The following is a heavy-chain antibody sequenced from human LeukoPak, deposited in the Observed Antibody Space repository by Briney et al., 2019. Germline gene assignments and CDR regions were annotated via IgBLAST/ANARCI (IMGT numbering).Heavy chain of an antibody. CDR1: GFTFDDYG. V-gene: IGHV3-20*04. CDR2: INWNGGST. D-gene: IGHD3-16*01. CDR3: ARDSLRLGELWEDH. J-gene: IGHJ4*02. Sequence: PGGSLRLSCAASGFTFDDYGMSWVRQAPGKGLEWVSGINWNGGSTGYADSVKGRFTISRDNAKNSLYLQMNSLRAEDTALYYCARDSLRLGELWEDHWGQGTLVTVSS.